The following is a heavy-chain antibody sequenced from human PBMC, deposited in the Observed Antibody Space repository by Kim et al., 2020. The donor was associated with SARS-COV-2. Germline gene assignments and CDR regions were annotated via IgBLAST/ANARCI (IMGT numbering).Heavy chain of an antibody. J-gene: IGHJ4*02. V-gene: IGHV3-23*01. CDR1: GFTFSSYS. Sequence: GGSLRLSCAASGFTFSSYSMSWVRQAPGKGLEWVSAISGAGGSTYYADSVKGRFTISRDNSKNTLFLQMNSLRAEDTAVYYCAKGEMATTKHFEYWGQGTLVTVSS. D-gene: IGHD5-12*01. CDR2: ISGAGGST. CDR3: AKGEMATTKHFEY.